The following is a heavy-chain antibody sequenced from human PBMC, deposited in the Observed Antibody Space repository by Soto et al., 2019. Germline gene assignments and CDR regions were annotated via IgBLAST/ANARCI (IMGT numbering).Heavy chain of an antibody. Sequence: PGGSLRLSCAASGFTFSSYAMHWVRQAPGKGLEWVAVISYDGSNKYYADSVKGRFTISRDNSKNTLYLQMNSLRAEDTAVYYCARDITMIVVVSDAFDIWGQGT. CDR2: ISYDGSNK. D-gene: IGHD3-22*01. CDR3: ARDITMIVVVSDAFDI. V-gene: IGHV3-30-3*01. J-gene: IGHJ3*02. CDR1: GFTFSSYA.